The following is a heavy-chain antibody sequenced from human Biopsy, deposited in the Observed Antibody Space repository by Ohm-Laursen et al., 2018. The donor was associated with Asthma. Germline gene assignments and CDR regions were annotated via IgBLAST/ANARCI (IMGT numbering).Heavy chain of an antibody. D-gene: IGHD6-19*01. CDR3: ARDSYSSGLYDDFES. Sequence: SLRLSCAASGFTFSDYYMSWIRQAPGKWLEWISYINGKSNSIEYADSVKGRFTISRDNAKNSLYLQMNSLRAEDTAVYYCARDSYSSGLYDDFESWGQGTLVTVSS. V-gene: IGHV3-11*01. CDR1: GFTFSDYY. J-gene: IGHJ4*02. CDR2: INGKSNSI.